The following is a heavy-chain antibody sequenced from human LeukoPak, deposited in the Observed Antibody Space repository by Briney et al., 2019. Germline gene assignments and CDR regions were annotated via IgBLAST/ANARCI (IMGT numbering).Heavy chain of an antibody. V-gene: IGHV4-39*01. D-gene: IGHD3-3*01. CDR2: IYYSGST. J-gene: IGHJ5*02. CDR3: ARGRFFGYSWFDP. CDR1: GVSISSSSYY. Sequence: MTSETLSLTCTVSGVSISSSSYYWGWIRQPPGKGLEWIGSIYYSGSTDYNPSLKSRVTISVDTSKNLFSLKLNSVTAADTAVYYCARGRFFGYSWFDPWGQGTLVTVSS.